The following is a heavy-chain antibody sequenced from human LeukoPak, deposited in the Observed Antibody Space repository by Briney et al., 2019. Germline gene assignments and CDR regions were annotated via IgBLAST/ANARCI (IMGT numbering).Heavy chain of an antibody. V-gene: IGHV3-21*01. CDR2: ITSSNSYI. CDR1: GFTFNNYS. Sequence: SGGSLRLSCAASGFTFNNYSMNWVRQAPGKGLEWVSSITSSNSYIYYADSVKGRFTISRDNAKNSLYLQMNSLRAEDTAVYYCARDRLYSYGSKPIDYWGQGTLVTVSS. J-gene: IGHJ4*02. CDR3: ARDRLYSYGSKPIDY. D-gene: IGHD5-18*01.